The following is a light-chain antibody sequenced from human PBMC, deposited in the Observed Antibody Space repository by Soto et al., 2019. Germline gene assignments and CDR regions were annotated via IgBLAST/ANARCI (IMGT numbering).Light chain of an antibody. CDR2: RAS. V-gene: IGKV3D-20*02. Sequence: EIVLTQSPGTLSLYPGESATLSCRASQSVTSNYIAWYQQKPGQAPRLLIYRASTRATGIPDRFSGSGSGTDLTLTVSCGEREDSEVYYRPQRTPWPCWFGHGTKVDIK. CDR1: QSVTSNY. J-gene: IGKJ1*01. CDR3: PQRTPWPCW.